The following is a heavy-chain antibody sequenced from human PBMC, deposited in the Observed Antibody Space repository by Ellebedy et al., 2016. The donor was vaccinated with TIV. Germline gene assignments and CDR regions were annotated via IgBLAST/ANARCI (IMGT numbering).Heavy chain of an antibody. J-gene: IGHJ4*02. CDR3: AREETGGFDY. CDR1: GGSFSGYY. V-gene: IGHV4-34*01. D-gene: IGHD7-27*01. CDR2: INHSGST. Sequence: MPSETLSLTCAVYGGSFSGYYWSWIRQPPGKGLEWIGEINHSGSTNYNPSLKSRVTISVDTSKNQFSLKLSSVTAADTAVYYCAREETGGFDYWGQGTLVTVSS.